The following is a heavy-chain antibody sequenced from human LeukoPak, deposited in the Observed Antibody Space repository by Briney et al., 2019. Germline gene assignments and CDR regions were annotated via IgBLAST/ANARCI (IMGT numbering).Heavy chain of an antibody. V-gene: IGHV3-48*03. Sequence: PGGSLRLSCAASGFSFSTYDMNWVRQAPGKGLDYVSYISSSGTTKYYADSVKGRFTISRDNARNSLYLQMSSLRAEDTAVYYCARETPSYGGNVFDYWGQGTLVTVSS. CDR1: GFSFSTYD. J-gene: IGHJ4*02. D-gene: IGHD4-23*01. CDR2: ISSSGTTK. CDR3: ARETPSYGGNVFDY.